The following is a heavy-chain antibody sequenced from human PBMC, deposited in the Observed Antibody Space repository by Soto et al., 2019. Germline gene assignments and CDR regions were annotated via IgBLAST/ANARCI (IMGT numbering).Heavy chain of an antibody. CDR2: ISAYNGNT. CDR3: ARDAPPLRYFDWLPFHDAFDI. D-gene: IGHD3-9*01. V-gene: IGHV1-18*01. J-gene: IGHJ3*02. Sequence: GASVKVSCKASGYTFTSYGISWVRQAPGQGLEWMGWISAYNGNTNYAQKLQGRVTMTTDTFTSTAYMELRSLRSDDTAVYYCARDAPPLRYFDWLPFHDAFDIWGQGTMVTVSS. CDR1: GYTFTSYG.